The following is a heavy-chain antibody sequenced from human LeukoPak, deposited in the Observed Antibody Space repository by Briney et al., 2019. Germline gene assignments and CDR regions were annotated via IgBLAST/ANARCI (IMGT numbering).Heavy chain of an antibody. CDR3: ARGAPVAIFGPGYDEYFQY. Sequence: ASVTVSCKTSGYTFDNYDINWVRQAAGQGLGWMGWMNHDSGNTGYAHKFQGRVTMARNTSMTTAYLELTGLTSGDTAIYYCARGAPVAIFGPGYDEYFQYWGQGTVVIVSS. D-gene: IGHD3-3*01. J-gene: IGHJ1*01. CDR1: GYTFDNYD. V-gene: IGHV1-8*01. CDR2: MNHDSGNT.